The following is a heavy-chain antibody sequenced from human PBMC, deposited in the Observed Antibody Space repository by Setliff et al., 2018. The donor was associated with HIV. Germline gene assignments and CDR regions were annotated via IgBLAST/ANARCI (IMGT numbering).Heavy chain of an antibody. V-gene: IGHV4-39*01. Sequence: SETLSLTCTVSGGSISRGSYSWGWIRQPPGKGLEWIGGISYTGITNYNPSLKSRVTISVDTSQNQFSLKLTSVTAADTAVYYCARLRQWLAFFDSWGQGTLVTVSS. CDR3: ARLRQWLAFFDS. J-gene: IGHJ4*02. CDR2: ISYTGIT. CDR1: GGSISRGSYS. D-gene: IGHD6-19*01.